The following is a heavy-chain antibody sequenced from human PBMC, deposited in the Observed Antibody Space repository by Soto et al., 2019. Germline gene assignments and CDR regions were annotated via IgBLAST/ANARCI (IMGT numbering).Heavy chain of an antibody. CDR3: AREDGYSYGNGYFDY. CDR1: GGTFSSYA. Sequence: SVKVSCKASGGTFSSYAISWVRQAPGQGLEWMGGIIPIFGTANYAQRFQGRVTITADKSTSTAYMELSSLRSEDTAVYYCAREDGYSYGNGYFDYWGQGTMVTVSS. J-gene: IGHJ4*02. D-gene: IGHD5-18*01. V-gene: IGHV1-69*06. CDR2: IIPIFGTA.